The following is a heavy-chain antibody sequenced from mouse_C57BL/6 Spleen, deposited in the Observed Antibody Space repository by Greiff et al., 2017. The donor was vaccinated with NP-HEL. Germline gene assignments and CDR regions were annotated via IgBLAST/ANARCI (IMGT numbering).Heavy chain of an antibody. CDR1: GYTFTSYW. Sequence: QVQLQQPGAELVMPGASVKLSCKASGYTFTSYWMHWVKQRPGQGLEWIGEIDPSDSYTNYNQKFKGKSTLTVDKSSSTAYMQLSSLTSEDSAVDYCARHYGSSYAMDYWGQGTSVTVSS. J-gene: IGHJ4*01. CDR3: ARHYGSSYAMDY. V-gene: IGHV1-69*01. D-gene: IGHD1-1*01. CDR2: IDPSDSYT.